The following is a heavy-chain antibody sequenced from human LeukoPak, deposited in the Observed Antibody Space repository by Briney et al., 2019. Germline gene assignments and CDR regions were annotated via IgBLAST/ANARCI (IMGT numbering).Heavy chain of an antibody. V-gene: IGHV1-2*02. D-gene: IGHD3-3*01. CDR3: ARDDFWSGYPFDY. CDR1: GYTFTGHY. Sequence: ASVKVSCKASGYTFTGHYMHWVRQAPGQGLEWMGWINPNSGGTNYAQKFQGRVTMTRDTSISTAYMELSRLRSDDTAVYYCARDDFWSGYPFDYWGQGTLVTVSS. J-gene: IGHJ4*02. CDR2: INPNSGGT.